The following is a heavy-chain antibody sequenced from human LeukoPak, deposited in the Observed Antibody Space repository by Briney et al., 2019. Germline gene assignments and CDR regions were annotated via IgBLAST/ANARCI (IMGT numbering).Heavy chain of an antibody. V-gene: IGHV3-66*01. J-gene: IGHJ4*02. Sequence: GGSLRLSCAASEFIVSINYMTWVRQAPGKGLEWVSLIYSRGDTKYADSVKGRFTISRDNSKNTLYLQMSSLRTEDTAVYYCAIRYSSGWYYFDYWGQGTLVTVSS. D-gene: IGHD6-19*01. CDR3: AIRYSSGWYYFDY. CDR1: EFIVSINY. CDR2: IYSRGDT.